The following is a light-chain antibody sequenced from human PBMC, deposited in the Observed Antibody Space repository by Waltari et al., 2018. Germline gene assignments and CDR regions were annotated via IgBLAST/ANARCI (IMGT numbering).Light chain of an antibody. J-gene: IGLJ3*02. CDR2: GKN. V-gene: IGLV3-19*01. Sequence: SSELTQDPAVSVALGQTVRITCQGDILRVYYPNWCQQKPGQAPLLVIYGKNNRPSGIPDRFSASKSGTSASLAISGLRSEDEADYYCASWDDSLSVGVFGGGTKLTVL. CDR3: ASWDDSLSVGV. CDR1: ILRVYY.